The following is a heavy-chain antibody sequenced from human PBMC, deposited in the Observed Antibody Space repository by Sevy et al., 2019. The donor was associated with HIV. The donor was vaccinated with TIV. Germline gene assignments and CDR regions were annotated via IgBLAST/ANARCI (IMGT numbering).Heavy chain of an antibody. V-gene: IGHV4-61*02. Sequence: SETLSLTCTVSGGSFSSSSYYWNWLRQPAGRGLGWIGRIDSSGSTNYNASLKRRVTMSVDTSKNPFSLKLSSVTAEDTAVYYCAGRIAVAAFDYWGQGNLVTVSS. CDR3: AGRIAVAAFDY. CDR1: GGSFSSSSYY. J-gene: IGHJ4*02. CDR2: IDSSGST. D-gene: IGHD6-19*01.